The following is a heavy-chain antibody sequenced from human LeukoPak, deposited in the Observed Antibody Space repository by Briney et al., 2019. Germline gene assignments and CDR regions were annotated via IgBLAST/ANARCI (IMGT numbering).Heavy chain of an antibody. CDR2: IKPDGSDT. D-gene: IGHD3-3*01. J-gene: IGHJ4*02. CDR3: ARVGYNNYDLDF. V-gene: IGHV3-7*01. Sequence: GGSLRLSCAVSGFTFSHYWMSWVRQAPGKGLEWVANIKPDGSDTYYMDSVEGRFTISRDNAMSSLYLQMNSLRAEDTAVYCCARVGYNNYDLDFWGQGTLVTVSS. CDR1: GFTFSHYW.